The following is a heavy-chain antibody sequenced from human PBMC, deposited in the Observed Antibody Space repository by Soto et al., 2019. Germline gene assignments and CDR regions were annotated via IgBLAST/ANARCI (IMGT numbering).Heavy chain of an antibody. CDR1: GGSISSGGYY. J-gene: IGHJ4*02. Sequence: QVQLQESGPGLVKPSQTLSLTCTVSGGSISSGGYYWSWIRQHPGKGLEWIGYIYYSGSTYYNPSLKSRVTISVDTSKNQFSLKLSSVTAADTAVYYCARDQTDNGDYPPAYYFDYWGQGTLVTVSS. D-gene: IGHD4-17*01. CDR3: ARDQTDNGDYPPAYYFDY. V-gene: IGHV4-31*03. CDR2: IYYSGST.